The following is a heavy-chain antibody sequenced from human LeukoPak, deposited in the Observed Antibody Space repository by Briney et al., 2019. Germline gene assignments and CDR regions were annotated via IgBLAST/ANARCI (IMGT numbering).Heavy chain of an antibody. J-gene: IGHJ4*02. V-gene: IGHV4-34*01. CDR2: INHSGST. CDR3: GRDSRGPDY. CDR1: GGSISHYY. D-gene: IGHD3-22*01. Sequence: PSETLSLTCAGYGGSISHYYWSWIRQSPGKGLECIREINHSGSTNYNPSLKSRVTISVDTSKNQSSRKLNSVTAADTAEYYCGRDSRGPDYWGQGTLVTVSS.